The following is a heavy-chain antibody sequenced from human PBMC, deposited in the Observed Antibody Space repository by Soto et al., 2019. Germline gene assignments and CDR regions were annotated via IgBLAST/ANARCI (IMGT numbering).Heavy chain of an antibody. CDR3: ARGGESSWPESTTCYYYYGMDV. J-gene: IGHJ6*02. V-gene: IGHV1-2*04. CDR2: INPSSGGT. D-gene: IGHD6-13*01. CDR1: GYTFTGYY. Sequence: ASVKVSCKASGYTFTGYYMHWVRQAPGQGLEWMGWINPSSGGTNYAQKFQGWVTMTRDTSISTAYMELSRLRSDDTAVYYCARGGESSWPESTTCYYYYGMDVWGQGTTVTVSS.